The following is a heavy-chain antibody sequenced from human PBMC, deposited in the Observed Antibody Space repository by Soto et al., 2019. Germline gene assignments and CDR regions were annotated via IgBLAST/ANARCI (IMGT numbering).Heavy chain of an antibody. Sequence: QVQLVESGGGVVQPGRSLRLSCAASGFTFNIYGMHWVRQAPGKGLEWVALILYDGSKKYYTDSVKGRFTISRDNSKNTLYLQMNSLTADDTAVYYCAKGDGRNSVDYWGQGTLVTVSS. CDR2: ILYDGSKK. CDR1: GFTFNIYG. D-gene: IGHD2-21*01. J-gene: IGHJ4*02. V-gene: IGHV3-30*18. CDR3: AKGDGRNSVDY.